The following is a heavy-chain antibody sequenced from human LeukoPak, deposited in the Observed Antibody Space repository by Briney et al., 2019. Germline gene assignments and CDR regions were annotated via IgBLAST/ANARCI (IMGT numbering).Heavy chain of an antibody. V-gene: IGHV3-21*01. J-gene: IGHJ4*02. CDR3: ARLSSGWYAFDY. CDR2: ISSSSSYI. D-gene: IGHD6-19*01. CDR1: GFTFSSYS. Sequence: GGSLRLSCAASGFTFSSYSMNWVRQAPGKGLEWVSSISSSSSYIYYADSVKGRFTISRDNAKNSLYLQMNSLRAEDTAVYYCARLSSGWYAFDYWGREPWSPSPQ.